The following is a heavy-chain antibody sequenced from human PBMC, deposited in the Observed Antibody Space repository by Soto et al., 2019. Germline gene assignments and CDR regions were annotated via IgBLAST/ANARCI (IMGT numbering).Heavy chain of an antibody. J-gene: IGHJ5*02. CDR2: INIDGSEK. Sequence: GGSLRLSCAASGFTFSNYWMSWVRQAPGKGLEWVANINIDGSEKYYVDSVKGRFTISRDNAKNSLYLQMNSLRAEDTAVYYCAPLANWFDPWGQGTLVTVSS. V-gene: IGHV3-7*01. CDR1: GFTFSNYW. CDR3: APLANWFDP.